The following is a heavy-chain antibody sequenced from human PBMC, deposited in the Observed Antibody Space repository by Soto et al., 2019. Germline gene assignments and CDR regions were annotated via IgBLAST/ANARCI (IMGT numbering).Heavy chain of an antibody. CDR3: AREAPMDV. J-gene: IGHJ6*02. V-gene: IGHV3-53*02. Sequence: DVQLVETGGELIQPGGSLRLSCAASGFTVSSKYMSWVRQSPGKGLEWISVIWSAGLIYYADSVRGRFTISRDISKNILYLEMTSLRGDDTAVYYCAREAPMDVWGQGTTVTVSS. CDR1: GFTVSSKY. CDR2: IWSAGLI.